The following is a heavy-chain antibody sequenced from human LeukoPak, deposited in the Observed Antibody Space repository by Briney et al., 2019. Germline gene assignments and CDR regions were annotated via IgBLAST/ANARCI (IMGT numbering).Heavy chain of an antibody. CDR3: ARDYCGGDCFPDY. CDR2: INPNSGDT. V-gene: IGHV1-2*06. J-gene: IGHJ4*02. D-gene: IGHD2-21*02. CDR1: GYTFTGYY. Sequence: ASVKVSCKASGYTFTGYYMHWVRQAPGQGLEWMGRINPNSGDTNYAQKFQGRVTMTRDTSISTAYMELSRLRSDDTAVYYCARDYCGGDCFPDYWGQGTLVTASS.